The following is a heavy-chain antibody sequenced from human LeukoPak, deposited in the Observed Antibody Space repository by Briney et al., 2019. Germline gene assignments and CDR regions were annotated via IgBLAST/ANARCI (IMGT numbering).Heavy chain of an antibody. Sequence: GGSLRLSCAASGFTFSSYWMHWVRQAPGKGLVWVSRIESDGSGTSYADSVKGRFTISRDNAKNTLYLQMNSLRAEDTAVYYCARDRAYQLDYWGQGTLVTVSS. V-gene: IGHV3-74*01. CDR2: IESDGSGT. CDR1: GFTFSSYW. D-gene: IGHD2-2*01. J-gene: IGHJ4*02. CDR3: ARDRAYQLDY.